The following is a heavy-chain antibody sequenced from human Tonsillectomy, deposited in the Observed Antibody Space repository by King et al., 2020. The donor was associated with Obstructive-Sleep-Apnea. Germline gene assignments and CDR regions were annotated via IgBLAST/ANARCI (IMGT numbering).Heavy chain of an antibody. CDR3: ARAGYDSSGYYWGVDY. Sequence: VQLVESGGGLVQPGGSLRLSCAASGFTFSSYDMHWVRQATGKGLEWVSAIGTAGDTYYPGSVKGRFTISRENAKNSLYLQMNSLRAGDTAVYYCARAGYDSSGYYWGVDYWGQGTLVTVSS. J-gene: IGHJ4*02. D-gene: IGHD3-22*01. V-gene: IGHV3-13*04. CDR1: GFTFSSYD. CDR2: IGTAGDT.